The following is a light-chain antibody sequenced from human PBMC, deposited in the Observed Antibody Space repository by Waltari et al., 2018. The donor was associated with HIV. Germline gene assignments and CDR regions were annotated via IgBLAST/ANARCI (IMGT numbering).Light chain of an antibody. J-gene: IGLJ2*01. Sequence: QSALTQPPSASGSLGQSVTISCTGSSSDLGAYDFVYWFQQHPHSAPQLLLYEVTRRPATVSVRFSGSRSGNTAFLTVAGLQPYDEATYFCSSYGDSLKVLFGGGTNVTVL. V-gene: IGLV2-8*01. CDR3: SSYGDSLKVL. CDR1: SSDLGAYDF. CDR2: EVT.